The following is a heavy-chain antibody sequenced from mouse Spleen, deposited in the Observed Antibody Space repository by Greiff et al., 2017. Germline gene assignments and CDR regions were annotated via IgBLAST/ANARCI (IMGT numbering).Heavy chain of an antibody. Sequence: QVQLKQPGAELVKPGASVKMSCKASGYTFTSYWITWVKQRPGQGLEWIGDIYPGSGSTNYNEKFKSKATLTVDTSSSTAYMQLSSLTSEDSAVYYCARREYSNYNFDYWGQGTTLTVSS. CDR3: ARREYSNYNFDY. J-gene: IGHJ2*01. D-gene: IGHD2-5*01. CDR2: IYPGSGST. V-gene: IGHV1-55*01. CDR1: GYTFTSYW.